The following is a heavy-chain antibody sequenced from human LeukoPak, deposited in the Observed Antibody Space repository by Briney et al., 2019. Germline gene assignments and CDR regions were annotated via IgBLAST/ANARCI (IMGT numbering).Heavy chain of an antibody. D-gene: IGHD6-13*01. CDR3: AKGDSSSWYSDAFDI. CDR2: IYYSGST. J-gene: IGHJ3*02. V-gene: IGHV4-59*01. Sequence: SETLSLTCTVSGGSISSYYWSWIRQPPGKGLEWIGYIYYSGSTNYNPSLKSRVTISVDTSKNQFSLKLSSVTAADTAVYYCAKGDSSSWYSDAFDIWGQGTMVTVSS. CDR1: GGSISSYY.